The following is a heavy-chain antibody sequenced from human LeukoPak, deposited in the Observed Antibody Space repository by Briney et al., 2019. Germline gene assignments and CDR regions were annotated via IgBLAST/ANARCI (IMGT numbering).Heavy chain of an antibody. Sequence: PRASVKVSCKASGGTFSSYAISWVRQAPGQGLEWMGGIIPIFGTANYAQKFQGRVTITADESTSTAYMELSSLRSEDTAVYYCARADGGRKYYYYYMDVWGKGTTVTVSS. CDR3: ARADGGRKYYYYYMDV. V-gene: IGHV1-69*13. J-gene: IGHJ6*03. CDR2: IIPIFGTA. CDR1: GGTFSSYA. D-gene: IGHD5-24*01.